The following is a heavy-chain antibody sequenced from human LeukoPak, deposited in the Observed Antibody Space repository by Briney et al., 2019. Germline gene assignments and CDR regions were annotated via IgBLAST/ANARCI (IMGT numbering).Heavy chain of an antibody. V-gene: IGHV4-34*01. Sequence: SETLSLTCAVYGGSFSGYYWSWIRQPPGKGLEWIGEINHSGSTNCNPSLKSRVTISVDTSKNQFSLKLSSVTAADTAVYYCARVRGDYGYDSSGYTYYYYMDVWGKGTTVTVSS. D-gene: IGHD3-22*01. CDR1: GGSFSGYY. CDR3: ARVRGDYGYDSSGYTYYYYMDV. CDR2: INHSGST. J-gene: IGHJ6*03.